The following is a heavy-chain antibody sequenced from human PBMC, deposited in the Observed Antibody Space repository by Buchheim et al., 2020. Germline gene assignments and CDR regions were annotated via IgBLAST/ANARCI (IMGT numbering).Heavy chain of an antibody. D-gene: IGHD3-22*01. CDR1: GYTFTGYY. CDR3: ARAEDTSGYHSAH. CDR2: INPNSGGT. J-gene: IGHJ4*02. V-gene: IGHV1-2*02. Sequence: QVQLVQSGAEVKKPGASVKVSCKASGYTFTGYYMHWVRQAPGQGLEWMGWINPNSGGTNSAQKFQGRVTMPRDTSISTAYMELSRLTSDDTAVYYCARAEDTSGYHSAHWGQGTL.